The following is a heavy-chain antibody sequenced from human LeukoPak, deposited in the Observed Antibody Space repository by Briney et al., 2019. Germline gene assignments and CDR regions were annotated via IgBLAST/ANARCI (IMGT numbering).Heavy chain of an antibody. Sequence: GASVKVSCKASGYTFTSFGISWVRQAPGQGLEWMGWISANNPNTDYAPKFQGRVTMTTDTSTSTAYMELRSLRSDDTAVYYCARDLGSSATSTNWFDPWGQGTLVTVSS. J-gene: IGHJ5*02. V-gene: IGHV1-18*01. CDR2: ISANNPNT. CDR1: GYTFTSFG. CDR3: ARDLGSSATSTNWFDP. D-gene: IGHD6-6*01.